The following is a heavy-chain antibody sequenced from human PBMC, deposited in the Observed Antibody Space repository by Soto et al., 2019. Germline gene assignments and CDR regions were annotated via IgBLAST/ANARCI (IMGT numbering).Heavy chain of an antibody. V-gene: IGHV3-9*01. Sequence: DVQLVESGGGLVQPGRSLRLSCAASGFTFDDYAMHWVRQAPGKGLEWVSSISWDSGIIGYADSVKGRFTISRDNAKNSLYLQMNSLRAEDTALYYCAKISPSSNFDYWGQGTLVTVSS. D-gene: IGHD6-13*01. CDR3: AKISPSSNFDY. CDR1: GFTFDDYA. CDR2: ISWDSGII. J-gene: IGHJ4*02.